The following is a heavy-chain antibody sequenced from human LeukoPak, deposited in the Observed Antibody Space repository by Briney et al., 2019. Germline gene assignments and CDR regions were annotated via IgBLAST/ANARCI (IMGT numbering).Heavy chain of an antibody. Sequence: PGGSLRLSCAASGFTFTSYAMSWVRQAPGRGREWVSAISGSGGSTYYADSVKGRFTISRDNSKNSLYLQMNSLRAEDTAVYYCAKKKVATIFGGQGTLVTVSS. CDR1: GFTFTSYA. CDR2: ISGSGGST. CDR3: AKKKVATIF. D-gene: IGHD5-12*01. V-gene: IGHV3-23*01. J-gene: IGHJ4*02.